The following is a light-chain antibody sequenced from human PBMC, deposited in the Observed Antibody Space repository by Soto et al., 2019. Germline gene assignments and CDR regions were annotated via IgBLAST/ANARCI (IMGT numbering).Light chain of an antibody. Sequence: EIVLTQSPATLSLSPGERATLSCRASQSLSSYLAWYQQKPGQAPRLLIYDASNRATGIPARFSGSGSGTDFTLTISSLEPEDFAVYYCQQYDNWPLTFGGGTKVEI. CDR3: QQYDNWPLT. V-gene: IGKV3-11*01. CDR2: DAS. CDR1: QSLSSY. J-gene: IGKJ4*01.